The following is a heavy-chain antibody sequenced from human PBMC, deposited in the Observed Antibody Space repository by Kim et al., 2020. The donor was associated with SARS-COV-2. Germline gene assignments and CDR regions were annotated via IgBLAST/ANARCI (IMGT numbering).Heavy chain of an antibody. CDR3: AKDTSYYDSSGYYSK. Sequence: GGSLRLSCAASGFTFDDYAMHWVRQAPGKGLEWVSLISGDGGSTYYADSVKGRFTISRDNSKNSLYLQMNSLRTEDTALYYCAKDTSYYDSSGYYSKWGQGTLVTVSS. CDR1: GFTFDDYA. CDR2: ISGDGGST. V-gene: IGHV3-43*02. J-gene: IGHJ4*02. D-gene: IGHD3-22*01.